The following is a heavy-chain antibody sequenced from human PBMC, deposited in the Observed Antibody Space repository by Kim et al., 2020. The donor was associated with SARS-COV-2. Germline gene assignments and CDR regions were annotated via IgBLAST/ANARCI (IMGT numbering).Heavy chain of an antibody. J-gene: IGHJ6*02. CDR2: ISGSAGAT. CDR3: AKDIGITMLRGVNPQYNYYGMDV. Sequence: WVSAISGSAGATYYADSVKGRFTISRDSSKNTLYLQMNSLRAEDTALYYCAKDIGITMLRGVNPQYNYYGMDVWGQGTTVTVSS. D-gene: IGHD3-10*01. V-gene: IGHV3-23*01.